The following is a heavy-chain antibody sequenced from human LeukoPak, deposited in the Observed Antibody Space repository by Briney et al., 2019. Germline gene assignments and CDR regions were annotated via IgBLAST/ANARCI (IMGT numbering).Heavy chain of an antibody. CDR1: GGSISSYY. V-gene: IGHV4-4*07. CDR3: ARDWYSSGNDAFDI. D-gene: IGHD6-19*01. Sequence: SETLSLTCTVSGGSISSYYWSWIRQPAGKGLEWIGRIYTSGSTNYNPSLKSRVTMSIDTSKNQFSLRLSSVTAADTAVYYCARDWYSSGNDAFDIWGQGTMVTVSS. J-gene: IGHJ3*02. CDR2: IYTSGST.